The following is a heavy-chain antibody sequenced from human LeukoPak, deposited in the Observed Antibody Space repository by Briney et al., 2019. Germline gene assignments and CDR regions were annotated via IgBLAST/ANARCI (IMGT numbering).Heavy chain of an antibody. Sequence: GGSLRLSCAASGFTFSSYSMNWVRQAPGKGLEWVSSINSNSNYIFYADSVKGRFTISRDNSKNTLYLQMNSLRAEDTAVYYCAKDNHVDTAMVPNVFGAIDYWGQGTLVTVSS. J-gene: IGHJ4*02. CDR1: GFTFSSYS. CDR3: AKDNHVDTAMVPNVFGAIDY. CDR2: INSNSNYI. D-gene: IGHD5-18*01. V-gene: IGHV3-21*04.